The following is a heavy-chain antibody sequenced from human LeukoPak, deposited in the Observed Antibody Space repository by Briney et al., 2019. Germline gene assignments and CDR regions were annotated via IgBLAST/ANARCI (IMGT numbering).Heavy chain of an antibody. V-gene: IGHV3-23*01. Sequence: GGSLRLSCAASGFTFNSYAMSWVRQAPGKGLEWVSAISGSGDYTYYADSVKGRFTISRDNSKNTLYLQMNSLRAEDTAVYYCASIVVTTIKGGFDYWGQGTLVTVSS. CDR3: ASIVVTTIKGGFDY. J-gene: IGHJ4*02. D-gene: IGHD5-12*01. CDR2: ISGSGDYT. CDR1: GFTFNSYA.